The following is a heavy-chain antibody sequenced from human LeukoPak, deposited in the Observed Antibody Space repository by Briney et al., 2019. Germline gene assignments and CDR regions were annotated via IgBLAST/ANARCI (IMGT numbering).Heavy chain of an antibody. J-gene: IGHJ4*02. CDR1: GFTVSDIY. V-gene: IGHV3-66*01. CDR3: ARGSVGAAGRLDY. Sequence: GGSLTLSCAASGFTVSDIYMNWVRQAPGKGLEWVSVIYSGGTTFYAESVKGRFTISRDNSQNTVYLQLNGLRVEDTAVYYCARGSVGAAGRLDYWGQGTLVTVSS. CDR2: IYSGGTT. D-gene: IGHD6-13*01.